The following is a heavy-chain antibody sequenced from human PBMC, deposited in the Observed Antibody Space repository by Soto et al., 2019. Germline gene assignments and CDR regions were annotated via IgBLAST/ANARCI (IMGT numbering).Heavy chain of an antibody. J-gene: IGHJ6*03. CDR1: VYTFTSYD. D-gene: IGHD6-13*01. CDR3: ARGRSSSWYDADYYYMDV. Sequence: SVKVSCKGSVYTFTSYDIIWVRLATGQGLEWMGWMNPNSGNTGYAQKFQGRVTMTRNTSISTAYMELSSLRSEDTAVYYCARGRSSSWYDADYYYMDVWGKGTTVTVSS. CDR2: MNPNSGNT. V-gene: IGHV1-8*01.